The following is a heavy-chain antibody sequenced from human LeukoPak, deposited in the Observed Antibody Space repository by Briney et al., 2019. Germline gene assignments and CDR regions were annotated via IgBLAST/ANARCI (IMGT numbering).Heavy chain of an antibody. D-gene: IGHD5-24*01. Sequence: GGSLRLSCAASGFTFSSYWMSWVRQAPGKGLEWVANIKQDGSEKYYVDSVKGRFTISRDNAKNSPYLQMNSLRAEDTAVYYCARAGRRDGYNTGDYWGQGTLVTVSS. CDR3: ARAGRRDGYNTGDY. J-gene: IGHJ4*02. V-gene: IGHV3-7*01. CDR2: IKQDGSEK. CDR1: GFTFSSYW.